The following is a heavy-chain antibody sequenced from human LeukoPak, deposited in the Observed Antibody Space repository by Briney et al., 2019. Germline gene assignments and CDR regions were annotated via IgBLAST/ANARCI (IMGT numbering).Heavy chain of an antibody. CDR2: IAYDGSKQ. D-gene: IGHD3-3*01. V-gene: IGHV3-33*06. J-gene: IGHJ1*01. CDR3: AKGDFWNGLGEYFLY. CDR1: GFTFSSYG. Sequence: GGSLRLSCAASGFTFSSYGMLWVRQAPGKGLEWVAVIAYDGSKQYYADSVKGRFTISRDNSKNTLYLQMNSLRAEDTAVYYCAKGDFWNGLGEYFLYWGQGTLVTVSS.